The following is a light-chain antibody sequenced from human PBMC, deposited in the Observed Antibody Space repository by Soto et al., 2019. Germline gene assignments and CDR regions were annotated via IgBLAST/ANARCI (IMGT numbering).Light chain of an antibody. CDR2: YDS. CDR1: NIGSKS. V-gene: IGLV3-21*04. Sequence: SSELTQPPSVSVAPGKTARITCGGNNIGSKSVHWYQQKPGQAPVLVIYYDSDRPSGIPERFSGSNSGNTATLTICRVEAGDEADYYCQVWDSSSDHVVFGGGTKLTVL. CDR3: QVWDSSSDHVV. J-gene: IGLJ2*01.